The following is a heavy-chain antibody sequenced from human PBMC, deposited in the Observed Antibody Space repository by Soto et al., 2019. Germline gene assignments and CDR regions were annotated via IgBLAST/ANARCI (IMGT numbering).Heavy chain of an antibody. D-gene: IGHD5-12*01. CDR3: ARQKGYGYQVIDF. CDR2: IYSSGGT. Sequence: QVQLQESGPGLVKPSQTLSLTCTVSGGSISSDSYYWSWIRQPPGKGLEWIGCIYSSGGTYYNPSLASRVTISSDTSENQFSLRLSSVTAADTAVYYCARQKGYGYQVIDFWGQGTLVTVSS. CDR1: GGSISSDSYY. V-gene: IGHV4-31*03. J-gene: IGHJ4*02.